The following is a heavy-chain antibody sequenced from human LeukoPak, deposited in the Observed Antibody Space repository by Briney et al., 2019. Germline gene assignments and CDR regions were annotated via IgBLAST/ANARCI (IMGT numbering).Heavy chain of an antibody. J-gene: IGHJ4*02. CDR3: AKNGYYSFDY. Sequence: GGSLRLSCEASGFTFSAYAMTWVRQAPGKGLEWISFINTRGDTLYYADSVKGRFTISRDNARDSLYLQMNSLRADDTAVYYCAKNGYYSFDYWGQGTLVTVSS. V-gene: IGHV3-48*03. CDR1: GFTFSAYA. D-gene: IGHD6-13*01. CDR2: INTRGDTL.